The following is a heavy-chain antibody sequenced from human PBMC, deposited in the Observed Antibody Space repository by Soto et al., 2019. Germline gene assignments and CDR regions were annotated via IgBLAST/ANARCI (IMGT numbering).Heavy chain of an antibody. Sequence: QVQLVESGGGVVQPGRSLRLSCAASGFTFSSYRMHWVRQAPGKGLEWVAVISYDGSNKYYADSVKGRFTISRDNSKNTLYLQMNRLRAENTAVYYCAKDSGHASTPAEFDDWGQGTLVTVSS. CDR3: AKDSGHASTPAEFDD. CDR2: ISYDGSNK. J-gene: IGHJ4*02. CDR1: GFTFSSYR. V-gene: IGHV3-30*18.